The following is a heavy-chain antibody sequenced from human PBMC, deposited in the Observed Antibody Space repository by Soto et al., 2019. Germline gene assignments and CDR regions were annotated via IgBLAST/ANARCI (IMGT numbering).Heavy chain of an antibody. J-gene: IGHJ4*02. CDR3: AKVGLVGMSSSQDFDY. D-gene: IGHD6-6*01. CDR1: GFTFSSYG. Sequence: GGSLRLSXAASGFTFSSYGMHWVRQAPGKGLEWVAVISYDGSNKYYADSVKGRFTISRDNSKNTLYLQMNSLRAEDTAVYYCAKVGLVGMSSSQDFDYWGQGTLVTVSS. V-gene: IGHV3-30*18. CDR2: ISYDGSNK.